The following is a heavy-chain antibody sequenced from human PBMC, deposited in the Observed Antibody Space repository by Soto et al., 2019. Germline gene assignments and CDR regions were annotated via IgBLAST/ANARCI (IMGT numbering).Heavy chain of an antibody. D-gene: IGHD1-26*01. CDR3: ARVPVGGHGLVGATERYYYGMDV. CDR1: GDRVSSNSAA. CDR2: TYYRSKWYN. J-gene: IGHJ6*02. Sequence: SQTLSLTCAISGDRVSSNSAAWNWIRQSPSRGLEWLGRTYYRSKWYNDYAVSVKSRITINPDTSKNQFSLQLNSVTPEDTAVYYCARVPVGGHGLVGATERYYYGMDVWGQGTTVTVSS. V-gene: IGHV6-1*01.